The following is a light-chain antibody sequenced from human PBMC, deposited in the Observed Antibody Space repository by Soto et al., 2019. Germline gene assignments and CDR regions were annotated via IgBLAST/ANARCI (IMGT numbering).Light chain of an antibody. CDR3: CSYTGASTLV. CDR1: SSDVGGYNY. V-gene: IGLV2-14*01. CDR2: EVS. Sequence: QSALTQPASVSGSPGQSITISCTGSSSDVGGYNYVSWYQQYPGKAPKLMIFEVSNRPSGVSNRFSATKSGNTASLTISGLQTVDEADYYCCSYTGASTLVFGSGTKVTVL. J-gene: IGLJ1*01.